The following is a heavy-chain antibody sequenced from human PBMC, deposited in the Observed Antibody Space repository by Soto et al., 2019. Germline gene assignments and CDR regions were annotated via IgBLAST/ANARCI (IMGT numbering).Heavy chain of an antibody. D-gene: IGHD3-22*01. CDR3: AKDQVPVYYYDSRCTFDY. J-gene: IGHJ4*02. CDR2: ISGGGDST. CDR1: GLTFSNYA. Sequence: EVHLLESGGGLVQPGGSLRLSCAASGLTFSNYAMNWVRQAPGKGLEWVSGISGGGDSTYYADSVKGRFIISRDNSKNTLCLQVNTLRAEDTAVYYCAKDQVPVYYYDSRCTFDYWGQGTRVTVSS. V-gene: IGHV3-23*01.